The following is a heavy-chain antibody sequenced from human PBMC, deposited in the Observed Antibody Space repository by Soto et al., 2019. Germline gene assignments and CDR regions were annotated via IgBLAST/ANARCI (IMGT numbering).Heavy chain of an antibody. J-gene: IGHJ4*02. V-gene: IGHV3-23*01. CDR3: AKDFDAGGELLWFGESFDY. CDR2: ISGSGGST. Sequence: GGSPRLSCAASGFTFSSYAMSWVRQAPGKGLEWVSAISGSGGSTYYADSVKGRFTISRDNSKNTLYLQMNSLRAEDTAVYYCAKDFDAGGELLWFGESFDYWGQGTLVTVSS. D-gene: IGHD3-10*01. CDR1: GFTFSSYA.